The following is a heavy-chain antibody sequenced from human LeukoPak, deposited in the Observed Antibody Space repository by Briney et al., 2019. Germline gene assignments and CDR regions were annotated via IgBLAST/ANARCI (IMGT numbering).Heavy chain of an antibody. CDR3: ARGSEYYGGTTSQYFQH. Sequence: PSQTLSLTCTVSGGSISSGDYYWSWIRQPPGKGLEWIGYIYYSGSTYYNPSLKSRVTISVDTSKNQFSLKLSSVTAADTAVYYCARGSEYYGGTTSQYFQHWGQGTLVTVSS. CDR1: GGSISSGDYY. D-gene: IGHD4-23*01. V-gene: IGHV4-30-4*08. J-gene: IGHJ1*01. CDR2: IYYSGST.